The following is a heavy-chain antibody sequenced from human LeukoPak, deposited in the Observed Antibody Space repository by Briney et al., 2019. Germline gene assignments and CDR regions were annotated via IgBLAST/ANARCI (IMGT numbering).Heavy chain of an antibody. CDR3: SKDRGYSHGFEY. D-gene: IGHD5-12*01. CDR2: ISYDGRNK. CDR1: GFTFSSYG. V-gene: IGHV3-30*18. Sequence: GRSLRLSCAASGFTFSSYGMHWVRQAPGKGLEWVAAISYDGRNKEYVDSVKGRFTISRDNSKNTLYLQMNSLRAEDTAVYYCSKDRGYSHGFEYWGQGTLVTVSS. J-gene: IGHJ4*02.